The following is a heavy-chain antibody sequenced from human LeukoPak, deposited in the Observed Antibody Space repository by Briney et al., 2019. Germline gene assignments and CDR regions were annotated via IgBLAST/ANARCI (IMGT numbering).Heavy chain of an antibody. D-gene: IGHD3-3*01. V-gene: IGHV4-34*01. Sequence: SETLSLTCAVYGGSFSGYYWSWIRQPPGKGLEWIGEINHSGSTNYKPSLQSRVTISVDTSKNQFSLKLSSVTAADTAVYYCARGPRGPYYDFWGGYERGTGGFDYWGQGTLVTVSS. J-gene: IGHJ4*02. CDR2: INHSGST. CDR1: GGSFSGYY. CDR3: ARGPRGPYYDFWGGYERGTGGFDY.